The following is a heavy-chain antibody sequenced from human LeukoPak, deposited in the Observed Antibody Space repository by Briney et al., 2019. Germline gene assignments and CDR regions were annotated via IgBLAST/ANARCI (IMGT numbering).Heavy chain of an antibody. V-gene: IGHV3-48*01. D-gene: IGHD2-21*01. CDR3: ARVAPGHDIGRGYFDY. Sequence: GGSLRLSCAASRFTFSIYSMNWVRQAPGKGLEWISYITSNSGTIYYTDSVKGRFTISRDNAKNSLYLQMNSLRAEDTAVYYCARVAPGHDIGRGYFDYWGQGTLVTVSS. CDR2: ITSNSGTI. CDR1: RFTFSIYS. J-gene: IGHJ4*02.